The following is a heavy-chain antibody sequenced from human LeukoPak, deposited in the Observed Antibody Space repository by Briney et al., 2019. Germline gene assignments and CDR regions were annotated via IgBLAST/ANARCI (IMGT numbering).Heavy chain of an antibody. CDR3: ARIMRGYSYGFDY. CDR2: IYSGDSDT. CDR1: GYLFTSYW. J-gene: IGHJ4*02. Sequence: GESLKISCKGSGYLFTSYWIGWVRQMPGKGLEWMGIIYSGDSDTRYSPSFQGQVTISADKSISTAYLQWSSLKASDSAMYYCARIMRGYSYGFDYWGQGTLVTVSS. D-gene: IGHD5-18*01. V-gene: IGHV5-51*01.